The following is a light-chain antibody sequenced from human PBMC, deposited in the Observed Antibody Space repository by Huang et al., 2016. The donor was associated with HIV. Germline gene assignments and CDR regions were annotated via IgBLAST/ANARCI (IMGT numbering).Light chain of an antibody. CDR2: SVA. CDR3: MQSLQTPGT. Sequence: DIVMIQSPLSLSVTPGEAASISCRSSQSLLHGTGYNSLEWYLQKPGQSPQLLIYSVADRAPGVPARFSASGSDTDVSLTISSVEAEDIGIYYCMQSLQTPGTFGQGTRLDIK. CDR1: QSLLHGTGYNS. J-gene: IGKJ5*01. V-gene: IGKV2-28*01.